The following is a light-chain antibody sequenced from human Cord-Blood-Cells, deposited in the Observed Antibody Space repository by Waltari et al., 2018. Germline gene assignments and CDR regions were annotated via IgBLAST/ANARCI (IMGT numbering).Light chain of an antibody. CDR1: SSDVGSYNL. Sequence: QSALTQPVPVSGSPGQSITISCTGTSSDVGSYNLVSWYQQHPGKAPKLMIYEGSKRPSGVSNRFSGSKSGNTASLTISGLQAEDEADYYCCSYAGSSTFVFGTGTKVTVL. CDR3: CSYAGSSTFV. J-gene: IGLJ1*01. V-gene: IGLV2-23*03. CDR2: EGS.